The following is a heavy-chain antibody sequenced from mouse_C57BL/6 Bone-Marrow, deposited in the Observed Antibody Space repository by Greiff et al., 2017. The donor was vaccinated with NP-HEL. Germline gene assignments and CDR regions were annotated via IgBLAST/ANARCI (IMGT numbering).Heavy chain of an antibody. V-gene: IGHV5-4*01. Sequence: EVKLMESGGGLVKPGGSLKLSCAASGFTFSSYAMSWVRQTPEKRLAWVATISDGGSYTYYPDNVKGRFTISRDNAKNNLYLQMSHLKSEDTAMYYCARDKGYPWYFDVWGTGTTVTVSS. D-gene: IGHD2-2*01. CDR1: GFTFSSYA. CDR2: ISDGGSYT. CDR3: ARDKGYPWYFDV. J-gene: IGHJ1*03.